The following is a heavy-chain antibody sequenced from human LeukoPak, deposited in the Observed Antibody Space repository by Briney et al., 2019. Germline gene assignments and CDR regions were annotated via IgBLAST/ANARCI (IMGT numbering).Heavy chain of an antibody. Sequence: GESLRLTCAASGFTFSSYAMHWVRQAPGKGLEWVAVISYDGSNKYYADSVKGRFTISRDNSKNTLYLQMNSLRAEDTAVYYCARDRAWNYFDYWGQGTLVTVSS. D-gene: IGHD3-3*01. CDR3: ARDRAWNYFDY. CDR2: ISYDGSNK. CDR1: GFTFSSYA. J-gene: IGHJ4*02. V-gene: IGHV3-30-3*01.